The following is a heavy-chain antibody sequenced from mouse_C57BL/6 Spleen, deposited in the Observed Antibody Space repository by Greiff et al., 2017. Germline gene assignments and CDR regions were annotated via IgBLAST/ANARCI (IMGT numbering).Heavy chain of an antibody. D-gene: IGHD1-1*01. CDR2: INPNYGTT. V-gene: IGHV1-39*01. CDR1: GYSFTDYN. J-gene: IGHJ1*03. Sequence: LEESGPELVRPGASVKISCNASGYSFTDYNMNWVKQSNGKSLEWIGVINPNYGTTSSNQKFKGKATLTVDQSSSTAYMQLNSLTSEDSAVYYCVYFGSSYVYWYFDVWGTGASVTVS. CDR3: VYFGSSYVYWYFDV.